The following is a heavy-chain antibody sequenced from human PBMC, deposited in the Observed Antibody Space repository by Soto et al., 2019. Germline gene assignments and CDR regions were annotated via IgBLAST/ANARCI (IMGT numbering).Heavy chain of an antibody. CDR2: IYWNDDT. J-gene: IGHJ6*02. CDR3: AHRLPGPSGYDV. CDR1: GFSLTTAGAG. V-gene: IGHV2-5*01. D-gene: IGHD6-13*01. Sequence: SGPTLVNPTQTLTLTCTFSGFSLTTAGAGVGWIRQPPGKALEWLALIYWNDDTRYSPSLKSRLTITRDTSKNQVVLTMTNMDPVDTATYYCAHRLPGPSGYDVWGQGTTVTVSS.